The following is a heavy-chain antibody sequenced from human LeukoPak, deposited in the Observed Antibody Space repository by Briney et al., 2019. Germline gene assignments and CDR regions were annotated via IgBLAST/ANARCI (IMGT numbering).Heavy chain of an antibody. CDR3: ARDQGLYDYGDHYFDY. Sequence: SGTLSLTCTVSGGSISNYYWSLIRQPAGKGLEWIGRIYTSGSTNYNPSLKSRVTMSVDTSKNQFSLKLSSVTAADTAVYYCARDQGLYDYGDHYFDYWGQGTLVTVSS. V-gene: IGHV4-4*07. CDR1: GGSISNYY. J-gene: IGHJ4*02. CDR2: IYTSGST. D-gene: IGHD4-17*01.